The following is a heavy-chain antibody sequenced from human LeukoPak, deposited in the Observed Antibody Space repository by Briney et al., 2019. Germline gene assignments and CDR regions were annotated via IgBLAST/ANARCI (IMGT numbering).Heavy chain of an antibody. Sequence: GRSLRLSCAASGFTFRTSAMYWVRQAPGKGLEWVAVISYDENNDYYADSVKGRFTISRDNSKDTVDLQMNSLRAEDTAVYYCAREGLSGYYLNWFDPWGQGTLVTISS. CDR1: GFTFRTSA. D-gene: IGHD3-22*01. CDR3: AREGLSGYYLNWFDP. V-gene: IGHV3-30*04. J-gene: IGHJ5*02. CDR2: ISYDENND.